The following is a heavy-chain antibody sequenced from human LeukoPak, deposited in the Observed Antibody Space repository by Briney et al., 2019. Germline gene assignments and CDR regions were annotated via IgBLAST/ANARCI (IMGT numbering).Heavy chain of an antibody. V-gene: IGHV4-39*07. CDR1: GGSISSSSYY. CDR3: ARGVILRLGELSFDY. D-gene: IGHD3-16*02. J-gene: IGHJ4*02. CDR2: IYYSGST. Sequence: SETLSLTCTVSGGSISSSSYYWGWIRQPPGKGLEWIGSIYYSGSTYYNPSLKSRVTISVDTSKNQFSLKLSPVTAADTAVYYCARGVILRLGELSFDYWGQGTLVTVSS.